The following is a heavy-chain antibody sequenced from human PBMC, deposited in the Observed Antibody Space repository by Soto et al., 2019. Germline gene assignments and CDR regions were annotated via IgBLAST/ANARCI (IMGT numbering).Heavy chain of an antibody. J-gene: IGHJ4*02. CDR1: GYTLTDLS. CDR3: ATAKSVYCSGGSCYYFDY. Sequence: GASVQVSCKVSGYTLTDLSMHWLRQAPGKGLEWMGGFDPEDGETIYAQKFQGRVTMTEDTSTDTAYMELSSLRSEDTAVYYCATAKSVYCSGGSCYYFDYWGQGTLVTVSS. D-gene: IGHD2-15*01. V-gene: IGHV1-24*01. CDR2: FDPEDGET.